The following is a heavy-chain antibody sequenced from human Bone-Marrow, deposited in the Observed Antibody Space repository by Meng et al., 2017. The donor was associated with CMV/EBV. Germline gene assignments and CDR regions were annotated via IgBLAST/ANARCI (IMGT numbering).Heavy chain of an antibody. Sequence: GESLKISCAASGFTFSSYGMHWVRQAPGKGLEWVAVISYDGSNKYYADSVKGRFTISRDNSKNTLYLQMNSLRAEDTAVYYCARDVRITIFGVVIGLYAADYWGQGTLVTVAS. J-gene: IGHJ4*02. D-gene: IGHD3-3*01. CDR1: GFTFSSYG. V-gene: IGHV3-30*19. CDR3: ARDVRITIFGVVIGLYAADY. CDR2: ISYDGSNK.